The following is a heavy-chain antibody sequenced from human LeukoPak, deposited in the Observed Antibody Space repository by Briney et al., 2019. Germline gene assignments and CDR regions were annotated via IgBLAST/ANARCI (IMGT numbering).Heavy chain of an antibody. Sequence: ASVKVSCKASGYTFTSYYMHWVRQAPGQGLEWMGIINPSGGSTSYAQKFQGRVTMTRDTSTSTVYMELSSLRSEDTAVYYCARGGASYYYDSSGYYYDAFDIWGQGTMVTVSS. J-gene: IGHJ3*02. D-gene: IGHD3-22*01. V-gene: IGHV1-46*01. CDR1: GYTFTSYY. CDR3: ARGGASYYYDSSGYYYDAFDI. CDR2: INPSGGST.